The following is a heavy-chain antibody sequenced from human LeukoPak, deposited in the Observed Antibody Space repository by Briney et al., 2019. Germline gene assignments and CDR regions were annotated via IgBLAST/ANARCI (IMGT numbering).Heavy chain of an antibody. CDR1: GGTFSSYA. D-gene: IGHD3-3*01. Sequence: GASVKVSCKASGGTFSSYAISWVRQAPGQGLEWMGRIIPIFGTANYAQKFQGRVTITTDESTSTAYMELSSLRSEDTAVYYCASDVTIFGVRDYYFDYWGQGTLVTVSS. CDR3: ASDVTIFGVRDYYFDY. V-gene: IGHV1-69*05. CDR2: IIPIFGTA. J-gene: IGHJ4*02.